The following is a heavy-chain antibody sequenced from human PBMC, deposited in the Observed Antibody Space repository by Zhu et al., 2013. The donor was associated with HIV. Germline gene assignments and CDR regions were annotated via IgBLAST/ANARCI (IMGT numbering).Heavy chain of an antibody. J-gene: IGHJ3*02. CDR1: GYTFTSYY. V-gene: IGHV1-46*01. Sequence: QVQLVQSGAEVKKPGASVKVSCKASGYTFTSYYMHWVRQAPGQGLEWMGIINPSGGSTSYAQKFQGRVTMTRDTSTSTVYMELSSLRSEDTAVYYCARERANYGSGSHDAFDIWGQGTMVTVSS. D-gene: IGHD3-10*01. CDR3: ARERANYGSGSHDAFDI. CDR2: INPSGGST.